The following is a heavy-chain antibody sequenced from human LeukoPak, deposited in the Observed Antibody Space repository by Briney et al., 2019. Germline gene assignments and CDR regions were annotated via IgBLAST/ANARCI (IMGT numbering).Heavy chain of an antibody. Sequence: SETLSLTCTVSGGSISSSSYSWGWIRQPPGTGLEWIGSIYYSGSTYYNPSLKSRVTISVDTSKNQFSLKLSSVTAADTAVYYCARPGIAAAGPIDYYGMDVWGQGTTVTVSS. CDR1: GGSISSSSYS. CDR2: IYYSGST. CDR3: ARPGIAAAGPIDYYGMDV. V-gene: IGHV4-39*01. J-gene: IGHJ6*02. D-gene: IGHD6-13*01.